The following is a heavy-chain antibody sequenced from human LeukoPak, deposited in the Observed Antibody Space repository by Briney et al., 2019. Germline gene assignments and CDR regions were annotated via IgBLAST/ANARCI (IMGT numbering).Heavy chain of an antibody. CDR3: ARGRQKYYYGSVSYVLGFDY. V-gene: IGHV4-34*01. J-gene: IGHJ4*02. CDR2: INHSGST. D-gene: IGHD3-10*01. CDR1: GGSFSGYY. Sequence: PSETLSLTCAVYGGSFSGYYWSWIRQPPGKGLEWIREINHSGSTNYNPSLKSRVTISVDTSKNQFSLKLSSVTAADTAVYYCARGRQKYYYGSVSYVLGFDYWGQGTLVTVSS.